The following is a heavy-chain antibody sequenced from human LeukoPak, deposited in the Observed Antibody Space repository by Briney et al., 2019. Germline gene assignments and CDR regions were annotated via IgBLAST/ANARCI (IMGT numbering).Heavy chain of an antibody. J-gene: IGHJ6*04. CDR2: INPNSGGT. D-gene: IGHD6-13*01. CDR1: GYTFTGYY. CDR3: ARAESTAAAGTPWAV. V-gene: IGHV1-2*06. Sequence: ASVKVSCKASGYTFTGYYMQWLRQAPGQGLEWMGRINPNSGGTNYAQKFQGRDTMTRDTSISTAYMELSRLRSDNTAVYYCARAESTAAAGTPWAVWGKGTTVTVSS.